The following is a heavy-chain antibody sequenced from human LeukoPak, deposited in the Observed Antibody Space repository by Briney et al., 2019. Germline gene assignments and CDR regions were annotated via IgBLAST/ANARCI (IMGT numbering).Heavy chain of an antibody. CDR1: GYTFTSYG. CDR2: ISGYNGNT. CDR3: ARDGSYIGGVIVSGDY. D-gene: IGHD3-16*02. V-gene: IGHV1-18*01. J-gene: IGHJ4*02. Sequence: GASVKVSCKASGYTFTSYGISWLRQAPGQGLEWMGWISGYNGNTNYAQKLQGRVTMTTDTSTSTASMELRSLRSNDTGVYYCARDGSYIGGVIVSGDYWGQGTLVTVSS.